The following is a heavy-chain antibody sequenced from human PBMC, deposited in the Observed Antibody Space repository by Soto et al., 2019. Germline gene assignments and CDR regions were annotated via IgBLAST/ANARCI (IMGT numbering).Heavy chain of an antibody. D-gene: IGHD3-22*01. Sequence: QITLKESGPTLVKPTQTLTLTCTFSGFSLSTSGVGVGWIRQPPGKALEWLALIYWNDDKRYSPSLKSRLTITKDTSKNQVVLTMTNMDPVDTATYYCAHRERMGDSSDSVLVFDYWGQGTLVTVSS. J-gene: IGHJ4*02. V-gene: IGHV2-5*01. CDR1: GFSLSTSGVG. CDR2: IYWNDDK. CDR3: AHRERMGDSSDSVLVFDY.